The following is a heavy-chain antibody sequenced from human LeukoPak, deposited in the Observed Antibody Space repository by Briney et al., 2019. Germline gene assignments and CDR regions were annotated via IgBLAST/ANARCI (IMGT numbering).Heavy chain of an antibody. D-gene: IGHD2-2*01. CDR3: ARGSRYCSTTSCSSFDY. J-gene: IGHJ4*02. Sequence: SETLSLTCTVSRRSISSYYWNWLRQSPRRGLEWLGYMFHSGSPNYNPSLKRRVAISIDTSKNQFSLKLSSVTAADTAVYYCARGSRYCSTTSCSSFDYWGQGTLVTVSS. CDR2: MFHSGSP. V-gene: IGHV4-59*01. CDR1: RRSISSYY.